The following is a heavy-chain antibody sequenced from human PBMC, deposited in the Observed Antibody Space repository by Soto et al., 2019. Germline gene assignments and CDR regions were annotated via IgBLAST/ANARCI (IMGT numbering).Heavy chain of an antibody. CDR3: AKDRGAAAGTDPYYYGMDV. J-gene: IGHJ6*02. CDR2: ISYDGSNK. D-gene: IGHD6-13*01. V-gene: IGHV3-30*18. Sequence: GGSLRLSCAASGFTFSSYGMHWVRQAPGKGLEWVAVISYDGSNKYYADSVKGRFTISRDNSKNTLYLQMNSLRAEDTAVYYCAKDRGAAAGTDPYYYGMDVWGQGTTVTVSS. CDR1: GFTFSSYG.